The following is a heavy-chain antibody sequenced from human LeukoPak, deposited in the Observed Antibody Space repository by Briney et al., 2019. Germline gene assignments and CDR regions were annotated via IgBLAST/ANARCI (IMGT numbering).Heavy chain of an antibody. CDR1: GGSISSSSYY. CDR2: IYYSGST. Sequence: SETLSLTCTVSGGSISSSSYYWGWIRQPPGKGLEWIGYIYYSGSTNYNPSLKSRVTISVDTSKNQFSLKLSSVTAADTAVYYCARASDSFIAAAGTVFDYWGQGTLVTVSS. CDR3: ARASDSFIAAAGTVFDY. V-gene: IGHV4-61*05. D-gene: IGHD6-13*01. J-gene: IGHJ4*02.